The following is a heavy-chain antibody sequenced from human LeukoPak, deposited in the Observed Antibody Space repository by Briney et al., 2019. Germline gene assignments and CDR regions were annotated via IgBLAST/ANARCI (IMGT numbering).Heavy chain of an antibody. J-gene: IGHJ4*02. CDR2: IRSKAYGGTT. D-gene: IGHD1-26*01. V-gene: IGHV3-49*03. Sequence: GGSLRLSCTASGFTFGDYAMSWFRQAPGKGLEWVGFIRSKAYGGTTEYAASVKGRFTISRDDSKSIAYLQMNSLKTEDTAVYYCTRYEWELLYAFDYWGQGTLVTVSS. CDR1: GFTFGDYA. CDR3: TRYEWELLYAFDY.